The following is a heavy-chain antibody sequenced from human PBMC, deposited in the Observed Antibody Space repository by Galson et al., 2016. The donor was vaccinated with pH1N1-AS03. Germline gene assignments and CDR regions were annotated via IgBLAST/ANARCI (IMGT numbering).Heavy chain of an antibody. V-gene: IGHV1-3*01. D-gene: IGHD1-26*01. CDR1: GYTFISYV. J-gene: IGHJ6*02. CDR2: INAGNGNT. Sequence: SVKVSCKASGYTFISYVMHWVRQAPGQRLEWMGWINAGNGNTTYSRSFQGRVTITRDTSASKAYMELSSLRSEDTAVYYCARGRGSYGMDVWGQGTLVTVSS. CDR3: ARGRGSYGMDV.